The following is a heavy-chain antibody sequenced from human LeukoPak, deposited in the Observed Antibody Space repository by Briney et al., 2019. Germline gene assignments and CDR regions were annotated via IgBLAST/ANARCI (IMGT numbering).Heavy chain of an antibody. V-gene: IGHV4-39*01. Sequence: KPSETLSLTCTVSGGSISSSSYYWGWIRQPPGKVREWIGSIYYSGSTYYNPSLKSRVTISVDTSKNQFSLKLSSVTAADTAVYYCARHSNEYDYGDYQVIDYWGQGTLVTVSS. CDR2: IYYSGST. CDR1: GGSISSSSYY. CDR3: ARHSNEYDYGDYQVIDY. J-gene: IGHJ4*02. D-gene: IGHD4-17*01.